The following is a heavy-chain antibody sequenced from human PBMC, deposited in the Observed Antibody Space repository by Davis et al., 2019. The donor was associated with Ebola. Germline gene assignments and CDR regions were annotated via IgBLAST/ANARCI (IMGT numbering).Heavy chain of an antibody. J-gene: IGHJ5*02. V-gene: IGHV1-3*01. CDR3: ARRPRYSSGYAWFDP. D-gene: IGHD3-22*01. Sequence: ASVKVSCKASGYTFTSYAMHWVRQAPGQRLEWMGWINAGNGNTKYSQKFQGRVTMTRDTSISTAYMELSRLRSDDTAVYYCARRPRYSSGYAWFDPWGQGTLVTVSS. CDR2: INAGNGNT. CDR1: GYTFTSYA.